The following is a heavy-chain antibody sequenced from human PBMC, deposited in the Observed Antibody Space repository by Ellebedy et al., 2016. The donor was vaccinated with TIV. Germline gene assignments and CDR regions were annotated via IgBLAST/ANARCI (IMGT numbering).Heavy chain of an antibody. CDR3: AASESADSDY. J-gene: IGHJ4*02. Sequence: MPSETLSLTCTVSGGSIRNYYCTWIRQPPGKGLERIGHMYYSGSSNYNPSLKSRVTMSIDTSKNQFSLKMSSVTAADTAVYYCAASESADSDYWGPGTLVTVSS. CDR1: GGSIRNYY. D-gene: IGHD2-2*01. CDR2: MYYSGSS. V-gene: IGHV4-59*01.